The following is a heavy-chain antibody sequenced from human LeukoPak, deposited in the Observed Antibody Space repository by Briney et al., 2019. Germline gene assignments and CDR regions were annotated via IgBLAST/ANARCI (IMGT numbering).Heavy chain of an antibody. CDR2: ISDSGGTT. V-gene: IGHV3-23*01. Sequence: GGSLRLSCAVSGFTFSSFAMSWVRQAPGKGLEWVSVISDSGGTTFYADSVKGRFTISRDNSKNTLYLQMSSLRAEDTAVYYCAKEASGYGYYFDNWGQGTLVTVSS. CDR3: AKEASGYGYYFDN. D-gene: IGHD3-10*01. CDR1: GFTFSSFA. J-gene: IGHJ4*02.